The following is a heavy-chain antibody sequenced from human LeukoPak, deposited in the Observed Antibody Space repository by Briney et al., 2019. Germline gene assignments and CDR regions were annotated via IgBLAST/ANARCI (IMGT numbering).Heavy chain of an antibody. D-gene: IGHD3-22*01. CDR2: ISGSGGST. J-gene: IGHJ4*02. Sequence: GGSLRLSCAASGFTFSSYAMSWVRQAPGKGLEWVSAISGSGGSTYYADSVKGRFTTSRDNSKNTLYLQMNSLRAEDTAVYYCAKVPGYYDSSGYYRSSDYWGQGTLVTVSS. CDR1: GFTFSSYA. V-gene: IGHV3-23*01. CDR3: AKVPGYYDSSGYYRSSDY.